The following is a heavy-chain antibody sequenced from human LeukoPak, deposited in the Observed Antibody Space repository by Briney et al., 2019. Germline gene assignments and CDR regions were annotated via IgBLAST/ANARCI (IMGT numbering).Heavy chain of an antibody. D-gene: IGHD6-13*01. CDR1: GGSFSGYY. CDR3: ARDSRRGIAAARATYYYYYGMDV. Sequence: SETLSLTCAVYGGSFSGYYWSWIRQPPGKGLEWIGEINHSGSTNYNPSLKSRVTISVDTSKNQFSLKLSSVTAADTAVYYCARDSRRGIAAARATYYYYYGMDVWGQGTTVTVSS. V-gene: IGHV4-34*01. J-gene: IGHJ6*02. CDR2: INHSGST.